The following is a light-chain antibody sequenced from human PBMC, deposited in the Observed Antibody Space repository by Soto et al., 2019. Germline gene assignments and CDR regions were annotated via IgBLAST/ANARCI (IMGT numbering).Light chain of an antibody. J-gene: IGKJ1*01. CDR1: QSISSW. CDR2: DAS. Sequence: DIQMTQSPSTLSASVGDRVTITCRASQSISSWLAWYQQKPGKAPKLLIYDASSLESGVPSRFSGSGSGTDSTLTISSLQPDDFATYYCQQYNSYSQTFGQGTKVEIK. V-gene: IGKV1-5*01. CDR3: QQYNSYSQT.